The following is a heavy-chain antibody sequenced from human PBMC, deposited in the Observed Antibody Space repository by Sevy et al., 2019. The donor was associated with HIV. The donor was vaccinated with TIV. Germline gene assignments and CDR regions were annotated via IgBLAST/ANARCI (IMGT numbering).Heavy chain of an antibody. CDR1: GLNVSDCF. CDR3: ARDLASGSFYSLYFDY. CDR2: ISSSGTII. D-gene: IGHD3-10*01. J-gene: IGHJ4*02. Sequence: GGSLRLSCAVSGLNVSDCFMAWIRQAPGRGPEWVSYISSSGTIIYYRDSVKGRFTISRDNAKNSLYLQMNSLRPEDTAMYYCARDLASGSFYSLYFDYWGQGTLVIVSS. V-gene: IGHV3-11*01.